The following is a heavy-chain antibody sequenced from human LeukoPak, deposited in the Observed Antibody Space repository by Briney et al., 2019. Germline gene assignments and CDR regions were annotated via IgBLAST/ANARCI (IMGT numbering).Heavy chain of an antibody. Sequence: GESLKISCKASGYSFSEYWIAWARQMPGKGLEWMRIVYPGDSDTRYSPSFQGQVTISADQSTSTASLQWSSLKASDTAMYYCARRAVSRVVSTVDAFDYWAQGTLVTVSS. CDR1: GYSFSEYW. J-gene: IGHJ4*02. CDR2: VYPGDSDT. D-gene: IGHD2-8*02. V-gene: IGHV5-51*01. CDR3: ARRAVSRVVSTVDAFDY.